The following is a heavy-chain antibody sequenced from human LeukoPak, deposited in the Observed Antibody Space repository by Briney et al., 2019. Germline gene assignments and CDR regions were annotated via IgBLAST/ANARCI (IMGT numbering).Heavy chain of an antibody. J-gene: IGHJ2*01. V-gene: IGHV3-30*04. CDR1: GFTFTNYA. D-gene: IGHD2-2*02. CDR3: ARDYTLFPHWYFAL. CDR2: ISFDGSNK. Sequence: GRSLRLSCVASGFTFTNYAIHWVRQAPGRGLEWVAGISFDGSNKYYGDSVKGRFTISRDNSKNTLYLQMNSLRAEDTAVYYCARDYTLFPHWYFALWGRGTLVTVSS.